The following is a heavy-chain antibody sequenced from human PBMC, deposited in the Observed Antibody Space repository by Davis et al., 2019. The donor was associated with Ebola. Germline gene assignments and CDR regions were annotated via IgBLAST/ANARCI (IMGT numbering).Heavy chain of an antibody. CDR2: IYYSAST. CDR3: ARLRAVTSDFDP. J-gene: IGHJ5*02. CDR1: GGSISSSSYY. Sequence: MPSETLSLTCTVSGGSISSSSYYWGWIRQPPGKGLEWIGSIYYSASTYYNPSLKSRVTISVHPSKNQFSLKLSSVTAADTAVYYCARLRAVTSDFDPWGQGTLVTVSS. D-gene: IGHD4-17*01. V-gene: IGHV4-39*01.